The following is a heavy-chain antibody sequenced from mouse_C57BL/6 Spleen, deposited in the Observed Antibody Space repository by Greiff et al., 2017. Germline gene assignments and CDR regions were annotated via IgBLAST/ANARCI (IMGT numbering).Heavy chain of an antibody. CDR3: ARSYDGSGYFDV. Sequence: QVQLQQPGAELVKPGASVKLSCKASGYTFTSYWMHWVKQRPGQGLEWIGMIHPNSGSTNYNEKFKSKATLTVDKSSSTAYMQLSSLTSEDSAVYYCARSYDGSGYFDVWGTGTTGTVSS. CDR2: IHPNSGST. J-gene: IGHJ1*03. V-gene: IGHV1-64*01. CDR1: GYTFTSYW. D-gene: IGHD2-3*01.